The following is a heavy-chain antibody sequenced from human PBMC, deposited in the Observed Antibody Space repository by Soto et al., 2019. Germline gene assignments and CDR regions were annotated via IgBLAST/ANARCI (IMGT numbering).Heavy chain of an antibody. V-gene: IGHV2-70*11. J-gene: IGHJ4*02. Sequence: ASGPTLVNPTQTLTLTCSFSGFSLTTSGVCVSWIRQPPGKALEWLARIDWDDYIYYNTSLKTRLTISKDTSKNQVALTMTNMDPVDTATYYCARTRCGGSWAFEDWGQGTLVTVSS. CDR1: GFSLTTSGVC. CDR3: ARTRCGGSWAFED. D-gene: IGHD2-15*01. CDR2: IDWDDYI.